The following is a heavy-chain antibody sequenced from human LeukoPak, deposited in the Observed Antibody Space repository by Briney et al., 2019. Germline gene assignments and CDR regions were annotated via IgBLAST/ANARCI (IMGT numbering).Heavy chain of an antibody. D-gene: IGHD6-6*01. V-gene: IGHV3-7*01. CDR3: ARDQDLSSSFYYYYMDV. J-gene: IGHJ6*03. CDR2: IKQDGSEK. CDR1: GFTFSSYW. Sequence: PGGSLRLSCAASGFTFSSYWMSWVRQAPGKGLEWVANIKQDGSEKYYVDSVKGRFTISRDNAKNSLYLQMNSLRAEDTAVYYCARDQDLSSSFYYYYMDVWGKGTTVTVSS.